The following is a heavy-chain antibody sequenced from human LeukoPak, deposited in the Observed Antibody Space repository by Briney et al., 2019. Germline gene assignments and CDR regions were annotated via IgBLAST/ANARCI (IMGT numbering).Heavy chain of an antibody. CDR2: IPYDGSNK. D-gene: IGHD3-10*01. CDR3: ARSLWFGEFPIDY. J-gene: IGHJ4*02. V-gene: IGHV3-30-3*01. Sequence: PGGSLRLSCAASGFTFSSYAMHWVRQAPGKGLEWVAVIPYDGSNKYYADSVKGRFTISRDNSKNTLYLQMNSLRAEDTAVYYCARSLWFGEFPIDYWGQGTLVTVSS. CDR1: GFTFSSYA.